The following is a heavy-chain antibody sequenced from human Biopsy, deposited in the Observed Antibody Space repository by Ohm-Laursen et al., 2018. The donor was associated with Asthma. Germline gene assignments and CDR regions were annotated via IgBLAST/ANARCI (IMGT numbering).Heavy chain of an antibody. D-gene: IGHD6-13*01. CDR3: ARQKLAAAEGPFDL. Sequence: GTLSLTCTVSGDSITSGGCCWNWIRQHPGKGLEWVGSIHKNGIGYYKSSLKSRLTISVDTSKNQFSLKVTSVTAADTAVYYCARQKLAAAEGPFDLWGQGTMVTVSS. V-gene: IGHV4-39*01. J-gene: IGHJ3*01. CDR2: IHKNGIG. CDR1: GDSITSGGCC.